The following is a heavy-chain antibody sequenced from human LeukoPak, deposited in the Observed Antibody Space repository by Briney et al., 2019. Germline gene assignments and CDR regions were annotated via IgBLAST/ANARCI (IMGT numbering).Heavy chain of an antibody. CDR2: INPSTGGT. J-gene: IGHJ4*02. CDR1: GYTFTGYY. V-gene: IGHV1-2*06. CDR3: ATLGEDKTDTPFDY. Sequence: ASVKVSCKASGYTFTGYYMHWVRQAPGQGLEWMGRINPSTGGTDFAQKFQGKVSMTTDTSNSTAYMHLSRLGSDDTAVYYCATLGEDKTDTPFDYWGQGTLVTVSS. D-gene: IGHD3-16*01.